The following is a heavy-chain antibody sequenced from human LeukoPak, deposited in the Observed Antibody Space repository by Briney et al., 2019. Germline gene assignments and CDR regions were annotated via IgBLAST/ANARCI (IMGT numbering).Heavy chain of an antibody. Sequence: ASVEVSCKASGYTFTDYYAHWVRQAPGQGLEWMGWINCNTGVTNYAQKFQGRVTMTRDTSISTAYMGLSRLRSDDTAVYYCARVGGGDWYYFDYWGQGTLVTVSS. J-gene: IGHJ4*02. CDR3: ARVGGGDWYYFDY. V-gene: IGHV1-2*02. D-gene: IGHD2-21*02. CDR2: INCNTGVT. CDR1: GYTFTDYY.